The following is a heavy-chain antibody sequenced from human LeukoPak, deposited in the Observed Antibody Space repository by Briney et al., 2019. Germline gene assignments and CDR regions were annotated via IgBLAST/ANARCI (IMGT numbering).Heavy chain of an antibody. CDR2: VKSKNDGGTT. D-gene: IGHD2-8*01. J-gene: IGHJ4*02. Sequence: GGSLRLSCATSGFTLSHVWMSWVRQAPGKGLEWVGRVKSKNDGGTTDYGAAVKGRFTISRDDSKNTLYLQMNSLKTEDTGVYYCTTSACSNGVCYTSVNYWGQGTLVTVSS. CDR3: TTSACSNGVCYTSVNY. V-gene: IGHV3-15*01. CDR1: GFTLSHVW.